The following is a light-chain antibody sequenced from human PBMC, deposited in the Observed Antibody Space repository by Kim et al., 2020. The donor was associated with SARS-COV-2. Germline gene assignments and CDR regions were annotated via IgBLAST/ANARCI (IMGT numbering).Light chain of an antibody. J-gene: IGKJ1*01. CDR2: WAS. CDR1: QSVLYRSNNKNY. CDR3: QQYYSTLRT. V-gene: IGKV4-1*01. Sequence: DIVMTQSPDSLAVSLGERATINCKSSQSVLYRSNNKNYLAWYQQKPGQPPKLLIYWASTRESGVPDRFSGSGSGTDFTLTISSLQAEDVAVYYCQQYYSTLRTFGQGTKVDIK.